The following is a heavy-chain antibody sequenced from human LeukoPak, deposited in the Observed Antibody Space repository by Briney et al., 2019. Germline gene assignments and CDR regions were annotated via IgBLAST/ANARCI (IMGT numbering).Heavy chain of an antibody. Sequence: SETLSLTCAVYGGSFSGYYWSWIRQPPGKGLEWIGEINHSGSTNYNPSLKSRVTISVDTSKNQFSLKLSSVTAADTAVYYCAGRLWRRDGYNLSAFDIWGQGTMVTVSS. CDR1: GGSFSGYY. CDR3: AGRLWRRDGYNLSAFDI. V-gene: IGHV4-34*01. CDR2: INHSGST. D-gene: IGHD5-24*01. J-gene: IGHJ3*02.